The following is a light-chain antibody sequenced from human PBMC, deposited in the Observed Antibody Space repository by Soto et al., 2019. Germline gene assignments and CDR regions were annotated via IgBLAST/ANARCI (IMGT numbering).Light chain of an antibody. CDR1: SSNVGGDNL. V-gene: IGLV2-23*01. Sequence: QSALTQPASVSGSPGQSITISCTGTSSNVGGDNLVSWYQQFPGKAPKLLIYESSKRPSGVSSRFAGSKSGNTASLTISGLQAEDEADYYCCSYADGSTSVLFGGGTQLTVL. CDR3: CSYADGSTSVL. CDR2: ESS. J-gene: IGLJ2*01.